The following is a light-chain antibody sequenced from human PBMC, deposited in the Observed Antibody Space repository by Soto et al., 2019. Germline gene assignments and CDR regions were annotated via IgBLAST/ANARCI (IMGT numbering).Light chain of an antibody. V-gene: IGKV1-9*01. Sequence: DIPLTQSPSFLSASVGDRVTITCRASPGTSSYLAWYQQKPGKAPNLLIHTASTLQSGVPSRFSGSGSGTEFTLTISSLQPEDFATYYCQQRNSYPITFGQGTRLEIK. CDR1: PGTSSY. J-gene: IGKJ5*01. CDR2: TAS. CDR3: QQRNSYPIT.